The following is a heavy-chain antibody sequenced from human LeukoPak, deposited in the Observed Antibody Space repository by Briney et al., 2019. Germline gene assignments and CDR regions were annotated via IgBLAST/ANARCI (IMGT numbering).Heavy chain of an antibody. CDR3: ARVVGTYYDFWSGYYNYYYYYMDV. D-gene: IGHD3-3*01. V-gene: IGHV1-18*01. CDR2: ISAYNGNT. CDR1: GYTFTRYG. J-gene: IGHJ6*03. Sequence: ASVKVSCKASGYTFTRYGISWVRQAPGQGLEWMGWISAYNGNTNYAQKLQGRVTMTTDTSTSTAYMELRSLRSDDTAVYYCARVVGTYYDFWSGYYNYYYYYMDVWGKGTTVTVSS.